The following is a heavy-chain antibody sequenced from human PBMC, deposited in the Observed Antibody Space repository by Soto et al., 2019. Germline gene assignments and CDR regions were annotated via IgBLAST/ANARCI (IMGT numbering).Heavy chain of an antibody. Sequence: SVKVSCKASGGTFSSYAISWVRQAPGQGLEWMGGIIPIFDTADYAQKFQGRVTITADESTNTAYMELSSLRSEDTAVYYCAGHSSGVPGYYYGMDVWGQGTTVTLSS. J-gene: IGHJ6*02. D-gene: IGHD3-22*01. CDR1: GGTFSSYA. V-gene: IGHV1-69*13. CDR3: AGHSSGVPGYYYGMDV. CDR2: IIPIFDTA.